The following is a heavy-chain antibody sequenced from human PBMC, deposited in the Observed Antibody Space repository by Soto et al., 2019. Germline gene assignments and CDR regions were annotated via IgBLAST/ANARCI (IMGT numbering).Heavy chain of an antibody. CDR1: QFTLSNYE. D-gene: IGHD4-17*01. CDR2: IGRRGSPI. J-gene: IGHJ3*02. CDR3: ARVYDDYLIDAFDI. Sequence: EAQLVESGGGLVQPGGSLRLSCAAFQFTLSNYEMDWVRQAPGKGLEWVSHIGRRGSPIYYADSVKGRFTISRDNDKNSVFLQMNSLRPEDTAVYYCARVYDDYLIDAFDIWGQGTMVSVSS. V-gene: IGHV3-48*03.